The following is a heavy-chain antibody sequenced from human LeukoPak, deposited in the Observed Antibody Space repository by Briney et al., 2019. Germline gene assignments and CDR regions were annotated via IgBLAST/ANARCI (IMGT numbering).Heavy chain of an antibody. Sequence: ASVKVSCKASGGTFSSYAISWVRQAPGQGLEWMGGIIPIFGTANYAQKFQGRVTITADESTSTAYMELSSPRSDDTAVYYCARRGGGYYGMDVWGKGTTVTVSS. CDR1: GGTFSSYA. CDR2: IIPIFGTA. J-gene: IGHJ6*04. V-gene: IGHV1-69*13. D-gene: IGHD2-15*01. CDR3: ARRGGGYYGMDV.